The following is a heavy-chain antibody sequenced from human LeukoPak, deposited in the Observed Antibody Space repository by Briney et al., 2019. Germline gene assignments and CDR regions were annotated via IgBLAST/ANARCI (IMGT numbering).Heavy chain of an antibody. CDR2: ISAYNGNT. J-gene: IGHJ3*02. CDR3: ARDYYYDSSGCGYI. Sequence: ASVKVSCKASGYTFTSYGISWVRQAPGQGLEWMGWISAYNGNTNYAQKLQGRVTMTTDTSTSTAYMELRSLRSDDTAVYYCARDYYYDSSGCGYIWGQGTMVTVSS. D-gene: IGHD3-22*01. CDR1: GYTFTSYG. V-gene: IGHV1-18*01.